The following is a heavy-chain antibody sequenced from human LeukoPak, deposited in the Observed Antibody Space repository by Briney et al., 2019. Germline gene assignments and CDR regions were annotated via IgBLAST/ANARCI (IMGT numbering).Heavy chain of an antibody. Sequence: GGSLSLSCAVSGFTFSNYWMSWVRQAPEKGLEWVSYISTSGSRILYADSVKGRFAISRDNTKNSLYLQMNSLRTEDTAVYYCARESDSGGYRFDYWGQGSLVTVSS. CDR1: GFTFSNYW. J-gene: IGHJ4*02. D-gene: IGHD3-22*01. V-gene: IGHV3-48*03. CDR2: ISTSGSRI. CDR3: ARESDSGGYRFDY.